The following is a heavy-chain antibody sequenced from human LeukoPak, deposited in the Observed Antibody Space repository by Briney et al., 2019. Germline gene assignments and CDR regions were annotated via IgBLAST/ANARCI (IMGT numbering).Heavy chain of an antibody. J-gene: IGHJ5*02. CDR1: GGSFSGYY. V-gene: IGHV4-34*01. CDR3: ARRVVAAKRFDP. D-gene: IGHD2-15*01. CDR2: INHSGST. Sequence: PSETLSLTCAVYGGSFSGYYWSWIRQPPGKGLEWIGEINHSGSTNYNPSLKSRVTMSVDTSKNQFSLKLSSVTAADTAVYYCARRVVAAKRFDPWGQGTLVTVSS.